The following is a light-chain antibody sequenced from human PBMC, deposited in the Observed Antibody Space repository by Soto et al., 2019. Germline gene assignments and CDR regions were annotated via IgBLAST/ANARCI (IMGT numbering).Light chain of an antibody. V-gene: IGKV3-15*01. CDR1: QSVSNN. Sequence: VMTQSPATLSVSPGERATLSCRASQSVSNNLAWYQQKPGQAPRLLIYFASTRATGIPARFSGSGSETEFTLTISRLQSEDFAVYSCQHYNKWPLTFGGGTKVETK. J-gene: IGKJ4*01. CDR2: FAS. CDR3: QHYNKWPLT.